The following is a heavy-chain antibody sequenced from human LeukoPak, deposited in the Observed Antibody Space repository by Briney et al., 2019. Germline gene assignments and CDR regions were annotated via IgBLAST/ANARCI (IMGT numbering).Heavy chain of an antibody. D-gene: IGHD3-22*01. CDR2: INHSGST. CDR1: GGSFSNYY. CDR3: ARLPDYFDTSGYYY. Sequence: SETLSLTCTVYGGSFSNYYWSWIRQPPGKGLGWIGEINHSGSTNYNPSLKSRVTISLDTSKNQISLKLSTVTAADTAVYYCARLPDYFDTSGYYYWGQGTLVTVSS. V-gene: IGHV4-34*01. J-gene: IGHJ4*02.